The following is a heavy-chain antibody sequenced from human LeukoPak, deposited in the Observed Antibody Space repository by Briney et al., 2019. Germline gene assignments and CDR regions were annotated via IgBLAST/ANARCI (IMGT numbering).Heavy chain of an antibody. Sequence: GGSLRLSCAASGLTVSSNYMSWVRQAPGKGLEWVSVIYSGGSTYYADSVKGRFTISRDNSKNTLYLQMNSLRAEDTAVYYCARAFGYCSSTSCPYYYYGMDVWGQGTTVTVSS. D-gene: IGHD2-2*03. V-gene: IGHV3-66*01. CDR2: IYSGGST. CDR1: GLTVSSNY. CDR3: ARAFGYCSSTSCPYYYYGMDV. J-gene: IGHJ6*02.